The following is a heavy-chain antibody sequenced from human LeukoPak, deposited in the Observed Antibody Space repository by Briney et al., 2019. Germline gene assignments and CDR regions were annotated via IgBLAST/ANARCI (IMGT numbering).Heavy chain of an antibody. CDR3: AKDRGPDMAVVDLIDH. D-gene: IGHD2-2*01. CDR1: GFIFRNFW. V-gene: IGHV3-74*01. J-gene: IGHJ4*02. Sequence: PGGSLRLSCSASGFIFRNFWMHWVRQAPGKGPVWVSRINNDGKLVTYADSVKGRFTISRDSAKDTVFLQMNSLRVEDTAFYYCAKDRGPDMAVVDLIDHWGQGTLVAVSS. CDR2: INNDGKLV.